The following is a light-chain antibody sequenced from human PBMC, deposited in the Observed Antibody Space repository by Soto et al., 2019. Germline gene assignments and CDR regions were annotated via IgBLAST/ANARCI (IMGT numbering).Light chain of an antibody. CDR3: QQRSKWPLP. J-gene: IGKJ4*01. Sequence: EIVLTQSPATLSLSPGERATLSCRASQSVISYLAWYQQKPGQAPRLLIFDASNRAPGIPARFSGTGSGTDFTLTISSLEPEDFAVYYCQQRSKWPLPFGGGTKVEIK. V-gene: IGKV3-11*01. CDR2: DAS. CDR1: QSVISY.